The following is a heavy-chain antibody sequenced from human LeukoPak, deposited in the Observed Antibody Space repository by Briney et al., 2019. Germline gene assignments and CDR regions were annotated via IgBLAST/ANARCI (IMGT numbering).Heavy chain of an antibody. D-gene: IGHD3/OR15-3a*01. J-gene: IGHJ4*02. CDR2: ISSGGNS. V-gene: IGHV4-34*01. Sequence: SETLSLTCAVYGGSFSGYLWTWIRQSPGKGLEWIGEISSGGNSNENPSLKSRVSISVDTSKNQFSLNLNSVTAADTGLYYCARQTGSGLFILPGGQGTLVTVSS. CDR3: ARQTGSGLFILP. CDR1: GGSFSGYL.